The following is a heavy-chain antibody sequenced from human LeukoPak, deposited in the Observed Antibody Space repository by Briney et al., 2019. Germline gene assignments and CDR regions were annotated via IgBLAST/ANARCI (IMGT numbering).Heavy chain of an antibody. J-gene: IGHJ5*02. CDR2: LSHGGTRT. D-gene: IGHD3-3*01. V-gene: IGHV3-23*01. CDR1: GFTFRNFA. Sequence: GGSLRLSCAASGFTFRNFAMSWVRQAPGKGLEWVSGLSHGGTRTFYAASVKGRFTISRDDSNSTLFLQMDNLRVENTATYDCAKDIALFMSWGQGTLVIVSS. CDR3: AKDIALFMS.